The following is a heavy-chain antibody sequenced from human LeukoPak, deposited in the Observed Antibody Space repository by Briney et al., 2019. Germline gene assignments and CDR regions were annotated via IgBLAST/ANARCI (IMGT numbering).Heavy chain of an antibody. CDR3: ARSTITMVRGENWFGP. CDR1: GGSISSSNW. D-gene: IGHD3-10*01. Sequence: SGTLSLTCAVSGGSISSSNWWSWVRQPPGKGLEWIGEIYHSGSTNYNPSLKSRVTISVDKSKNQFSLKLSSVTAADTAVYYCARSTITMVRGENWFGPWAREPWSPSPQ. V-gene: IGHV4-4*02. J-gene: IGHJ5*02. CDR2: IYHSGST.